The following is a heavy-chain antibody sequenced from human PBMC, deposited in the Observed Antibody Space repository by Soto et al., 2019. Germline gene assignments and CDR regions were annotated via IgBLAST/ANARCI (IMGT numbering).Heavy chain of an antibody. CDR3: ARARWYDAFDV. J-gene: IGHJ3*01. CDR2: IFHGGNT. D-gene: IGHD2-15*01. V-gene: IGHV4-38-2*01. CDR1: GFFISSGNY. Sequence: SETLSLTCAVSGFFISSGNYWGWIRKPPGKVLEWSGSIFHGGNTYYNPSLKSRVTISVDMSKNQFSLKLNSVTAADTAVYYCARARWYDAFDVWGQGTVVTVSS.